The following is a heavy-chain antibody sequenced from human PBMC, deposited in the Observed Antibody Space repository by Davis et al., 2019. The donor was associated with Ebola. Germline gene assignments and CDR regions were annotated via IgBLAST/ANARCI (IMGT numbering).Heavy chain of an antibody. J-gene: IGHJ5*02. Sequence: MPSETLSLTCTVSGGSISSYYWSWIRQPPGKGLEWIGYIYYSGSTYYNPSLKSRVTISVDTSKNQFSLKLSSVTAADTAVYYCARGGRTMIVVVDWNWFDPWGQGTLVTVSS. CDR3: ARGGRTMIVVVDWNWFDP. CDR1: GGSISSYY. CDR2: IYYSGST. V-gene: IGHV4-59*08. D-gene: IGHD3-22*01.